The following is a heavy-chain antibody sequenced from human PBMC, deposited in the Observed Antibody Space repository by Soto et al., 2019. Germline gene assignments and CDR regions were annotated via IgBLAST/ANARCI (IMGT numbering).Heavy chain of an antibody. CDR1: GFPFSVYA. V-gene: IGHV3-23*01. D-gene: IGHD5-12*01. CDR2: ISGGGGNT. J-gene: IGHJ6*02. CDR3: AKDRYSDYNVGPRSHCGMDV. Sequence: PGGSLRLSYVASGFPFSVYAMSWVRQAPGKGLEWVSGISGGGGNTYYADSVKGRFIISRDNSKNTVFLQIDTLGVEDTATYYCAKDRYSDYNVGPRSHCGMDVWGQRTTVSVS.